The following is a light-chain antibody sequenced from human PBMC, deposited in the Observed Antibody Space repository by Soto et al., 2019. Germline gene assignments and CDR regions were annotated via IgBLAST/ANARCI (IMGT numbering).Light chain of an antibody. CDR3: QQYNSYWT. Sequence: DIQMTQSPSTLSASVGDRVTITCRASQSISSWLAWYQQKPGKAPKLLIYKASSLESGVPSRFSGSGSGTAFTLTISSLQPDDFATYYCQQYNSYWTFGQGTMLEIK. CDR1: QSISSW. V-gene: IGKV1-5*03. J-gene: IGKJ1*01. CDR2: KAS.